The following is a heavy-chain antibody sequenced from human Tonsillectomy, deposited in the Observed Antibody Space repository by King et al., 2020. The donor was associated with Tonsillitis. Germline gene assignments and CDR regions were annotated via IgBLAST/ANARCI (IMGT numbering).Heavy chain of an antibody. V-gene: IGHV1-18*01. CDR3: ARYVGCSGGSCYSAAFDI. D-gene: IGHD2-15*01. CDR2: INPDNGNT. Sequence: QLVQSGAEVKKPGASVKVSCKASGYTFTSYGISWVRQAPGQGLEWMGWINPDNGNTNHSQKFQGRVTMTTDTLTSTAYMEIRSLGYDDTAVYYWARYVGCSGGSCYSAAFDIWGQGTMVTVSS. CDR1: GYTFTSYG. J-gene: IGHJ3*02.